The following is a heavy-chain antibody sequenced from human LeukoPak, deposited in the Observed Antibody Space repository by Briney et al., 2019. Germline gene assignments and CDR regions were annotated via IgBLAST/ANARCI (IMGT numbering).Heavy chain of an antibody. D-gene: IGHD5-24*01. Sequence: ASVKVSCKVSGYTLTELSMHWVRQAPGKGLEWMGGFDPEDGETIYAQKFQGRVTITEDTSTDTAYMELSSLRSEDTAVYYCATGGRWLQSGFDYWGQGTLVTVSS. V-gene: IGHV1-24*01. J-gene: IGHJ4*02. CDR3: ATGGRWLQSGFDY. CDR1: GYTLTELS. CDR2: FDPEDGET.